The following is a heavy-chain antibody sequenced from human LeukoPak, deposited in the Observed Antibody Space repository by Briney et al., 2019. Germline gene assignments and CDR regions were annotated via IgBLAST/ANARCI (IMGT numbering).Heavy chain of an antibody. Sequence: GGSLRLSCAASGFTFSSCGFNWVRQAPGKGLEWVSSIGPTGTDRYYADSVRGRFTISRDNAQNSMYLQMDSLRDEDTAVYYCATETIGRHYDYWGQGTLLTVSP. CDR2: IGPTGTDR. J-gene: IGHJ4*02. D-gene: IGHD1-14*01. CDR3: ATETIGRHYDY. CDR1: GFTFSSCG. V-gene: IGHV3-21*01.